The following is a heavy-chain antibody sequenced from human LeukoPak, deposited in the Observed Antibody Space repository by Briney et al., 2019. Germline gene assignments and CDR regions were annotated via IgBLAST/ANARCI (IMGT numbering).Heavy chain of an antibody. D-gene: IGHD4-11*01. CDR1: DDSITIYY. J-gene: IGHJ6*03. V-gene: IGHV4-59*01. CDR3: ARGRVSSSTWHSTYYYYFYMDV. CDR2: IDHTGTT. Sequence: SETLSLTCSASDDSITIYYWTWIRQPPGKGLEWIGYIDHTGTTNYNPSLNSRVTISRDTSKNHFSLQLSSVTAADTAVYFCARGRVSSSTWHSTYYYYFYMDVWGKGTTVTVSS.